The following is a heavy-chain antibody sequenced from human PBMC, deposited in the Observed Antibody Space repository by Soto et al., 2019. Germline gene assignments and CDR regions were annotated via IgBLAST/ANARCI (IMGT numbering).Heavy chain of an antibody. Sequence: ASVKVSCKASGYTFTSYGISWVRQAPGQGLEWMGWISAYNGNTNYAQKLQGRVTMTTDTSTDTAYMELSSLRSEDTAVYYCATDLSRYNWNSNWFDPWGQGTLVTVSS. D-gene: IGHD1-7*01. CDR2: ISAYNGNT. CDR1: GYTFTSYG. V-gene: IGHV1-18*01. J-gene: IGHJ5*02. CDR3: ATDLSRYNWNSNWFDP.